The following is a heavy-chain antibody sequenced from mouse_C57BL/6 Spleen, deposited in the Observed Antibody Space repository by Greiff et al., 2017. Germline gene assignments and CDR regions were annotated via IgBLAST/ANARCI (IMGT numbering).Heavy chain of an antibody. CDR3: ARDRTGYFDY. V-gene: IGHV1-82*01. CDR1: GYAFSSSW. D-gene: IGHD4-1*01. J-gene: IGHJ2*01. Sequence: LVEPGASVKISCKASGYAFSSSWMNWVKQRPGKGLEWIGRIYPGDGDTNYNGKFKGKATLTADKSSSTAYMQLSSLTSEDSAVYFCARDRTGYFDYWGQGTTLTVSS. CDR2: IYPGDGDT.